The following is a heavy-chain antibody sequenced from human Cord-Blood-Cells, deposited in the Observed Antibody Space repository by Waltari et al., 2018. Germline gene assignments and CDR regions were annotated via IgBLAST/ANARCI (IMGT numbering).Heavy chain of an antibody. CDR3: ARHAGEGGAFDI. CDR2: FYYSGRT. Sequence: QLQLQESGPGLVKPSETLSLTCTVSGGSISSSSYYWGWIRQPPGKGLEWIGSFYYSGRTYYNPSLKSRVTISVDTSKNQFSLKLSAVTAADTAVYYCARHAGEGGAFDIWGQGTMVTVSS. CDR1: GGSISSSSYY. J-gene: IGHJ3*02. D-gene: IGHD7-27*01. V-gene: IGHV4-39*01.